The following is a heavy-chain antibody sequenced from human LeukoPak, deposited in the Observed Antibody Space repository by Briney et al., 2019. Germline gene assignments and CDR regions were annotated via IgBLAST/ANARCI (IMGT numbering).Heavy chain of an antibody. CDR2: INYSGST. CDR1: GGSISSYY. V-gene: IGHV4-59*13. J-gene: IGHJ6*04. CDR3: ARSDSGSYYSPPYYYYGMDV. Sequence: PSETLSLTCTASGGSISSYYMSWIRQPPGKGLEWIGYINYSGSTNYNPSLKSRVTISVDTSKNQFSLKLSSVTAADTAVYYCARSDSGSYYSPPYYYYGMDVWGKGTTVTVSS. D-gene: IGHD3-10*01.